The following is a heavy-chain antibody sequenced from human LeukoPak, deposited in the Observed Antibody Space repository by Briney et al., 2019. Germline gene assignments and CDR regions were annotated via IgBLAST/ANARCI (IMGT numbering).Heavy chain of an antibody. CDR2: IIPIFGTA. Sequence: ASVKVSCKASGGTFSSYAISWVRQAPGQGLEWMGGIIPIFGTANYAQKFQGRVTITADESTSTAYMELSSLRSEDTAVYYCARVSQASHRYCSAGSCYRNSFDYWGQGTLATVSS. CDR1: GGTFSSYA. V-gene: IGHV1-69*13. CDR3: ARVSQASHRYCSAGSCYRNSFDY. J-gene: IGHJ4*02. D-gene: IGHD2-15*01.